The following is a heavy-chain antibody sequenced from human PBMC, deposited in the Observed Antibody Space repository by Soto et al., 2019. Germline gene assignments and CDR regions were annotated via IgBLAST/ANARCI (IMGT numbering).Heavy chain of an antibody. J-gene: IGHJ5*02. CDR3: AKGDNLGPKTGYAFDP. Sequence: LQTLSLTCAISGDSVSSNTASWNWIRQSPSRGLEWLGRTYFRSKWYNDYAVSVKSRIIINPDTSNNQFSLPLNSVTPEDTAVYFCAKGDNLGPKTGYAFDPWGQGIMVTVSS. CDR1: GDSVSSNTAS. V-gene: IGHV6-1*01. CDR2: TYFRSKWYN. D-gene: IGHD5-12*01.